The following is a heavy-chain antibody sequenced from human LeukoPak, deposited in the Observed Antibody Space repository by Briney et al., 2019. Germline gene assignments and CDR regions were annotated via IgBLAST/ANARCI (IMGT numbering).Heavy chain of an antibody. Sequence: GGSLRLSCAASGFTFSDYSMSWIRQAPGKGLEWVSYISRSGNSIYYADSVKGRSIISRDNAKNSLYLQMNSLRAEDTAVYYCYYGSGSYYTEYYFDYWGQGTLVTVSS. V-gene: IGHV3-11*01. CDR1: GFTFSDYS. D-gene: IGHD3-10*01. CDR3: YYGSGSYYTEYYFDY. CDR2: ISRSGNSI. J-gene: IGHJ4*02.